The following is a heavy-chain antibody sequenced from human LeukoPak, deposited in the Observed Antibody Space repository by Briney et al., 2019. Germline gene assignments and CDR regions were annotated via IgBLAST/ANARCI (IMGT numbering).Heavy chain of an antibody. CDR2: IYYSGST. Sequence: MASETLSLTCTVSGGSISSYYWSWIRQPPGKGLEWIGYIYYSGSTNYNPSLKSRVTISVDTSKNQFSLKLSSVTAADTAVYYCARAGGSYYRIDYWGQGTLDTVSS. J-gene: IGHJ4*02. CDR1: GGSISSYY. V-gene: IGHV4-59*01. CDR3: ARAGGSYYRIDY. D-gene: IGHD1-26*01.